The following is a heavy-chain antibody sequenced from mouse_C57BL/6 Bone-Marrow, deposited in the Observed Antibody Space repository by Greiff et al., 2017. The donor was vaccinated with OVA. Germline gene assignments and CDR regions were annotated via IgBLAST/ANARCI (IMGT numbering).Heavy chain of an antibody. CDR1: GYTFTSYW. Sequence: QVQLQQPGAELVKPGASVKMSCKASGYTFTSYWITWVKQRPGQGLEWIGDIYPGSGSTNYNEKFKSKATLTVDTSSSTAYMQLSSLTSEGSAFYYSAWRYDYDGGFDYGVQGTTLTVSS. CDR3: AWRYDYDGGFDY. CDR2: IYPGSGST. D-gene: IGHD2-4*01. J-gene: IGHJ2*01. V-gene: IGHV1-55*01.